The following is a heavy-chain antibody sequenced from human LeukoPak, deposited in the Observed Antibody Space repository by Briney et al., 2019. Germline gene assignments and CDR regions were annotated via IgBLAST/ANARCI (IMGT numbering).Heavy chain of an antibody. CDR1: GFTFDDYA. D-gene: IGHD6-19*01. J-gene: IGHJ4*02. Sequence: GGSLRLSCAASGFTFDDYAMHWVRQAPGKGLEWVSGISWNSGSIGYADSVKGRFTTSRDNAKNSLYLQMNSLRAEDMALYYCAKAQGRYSSGWYQAHFDYWGQGTLVTVSS. CDR3: AKAQGRYSSGWYQAHFDY. V-gene: IGHV3-9*03. CDR2: ISWNSGSI.